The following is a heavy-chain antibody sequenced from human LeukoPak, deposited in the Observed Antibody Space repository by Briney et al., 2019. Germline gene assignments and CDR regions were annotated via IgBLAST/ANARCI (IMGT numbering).Heavy chain of an antibody. CDR3: ATADWESFCFDS. V-gene: IGHV4-31*03. Sequence: SETLSLTCTVSGGSVSRGDYYWNWIRQHPGKGLEWIGFTSYSEGTYYNPSLMSRIAISVDRSQNQFSVKMRDVTAADTAVYFCATADWESFCFDSWGQGALVAVSS. D-gene: IGHD1-26*01. CDR1: GGSVSRGDYY. CDR2: TSYSEGT. J-gene: IGHJ4*02.